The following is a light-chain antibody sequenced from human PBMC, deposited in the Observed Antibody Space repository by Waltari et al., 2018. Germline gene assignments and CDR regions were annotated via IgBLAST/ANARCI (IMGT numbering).Light chain of an antibody. CDR1: TSNIGSYD. V-gene: IGLV1-47*01. J-gene: IGLJ6*01. Sequence: QSLLTQPPSASGTPGQQVTISCYGSTSNIGSYDVHWYQQFPGMAPKVVISRNQQRRSGVPDRFSGSKSGTTASLAISGLRSEDEAEYICAAWDASLSGNVFGRGTKLTVL. CDR3: AAWDASLSGNV. CDR2: RNQ.